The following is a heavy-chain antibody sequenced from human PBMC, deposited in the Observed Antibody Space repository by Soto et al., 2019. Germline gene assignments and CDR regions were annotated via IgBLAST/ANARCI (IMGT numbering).Heavy chain of an antibody. J-gene: IGHJ4*02. CDR3: ASKIVTPGYHYYDY. Sequence: GGSLRLSCAASGFSFSSCEMSWFRQAPGKGLEWVSYISGSGTATQYSDSVKGRFTISRDNAKNSLHLQMNSLGAEDTAVYSCASKIVTPGYHYYDYWGQGTLVTVSS. D-gene: IGHD3-9*01. CDR1: GFSFSSCE. V-gene: IGHV3-48*03. CDR2: ISGSGTAT.